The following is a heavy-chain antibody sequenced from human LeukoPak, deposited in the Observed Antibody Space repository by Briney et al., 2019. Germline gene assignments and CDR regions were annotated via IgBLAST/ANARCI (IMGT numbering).Heavy chain of an antibody. CDR1: GGSFSGYY. CDR3: ARVMEKGVILGRRGAFDI. Sequence: SETLSLTCGVYGGSFSGYYWSWIRQPPGKGLEWIGEINHSGSTNYNPPLKSRVTISVDTSKNQFSLKLSSVTAADTAVYYCARVMEKGVILGRRGAFDIWGQGTMVTVSS. D-gene: IGHD2-21*01. J-gene: IGHJ3*02. V-gene: IGHV4-34*01. CDR2: INHSGST.